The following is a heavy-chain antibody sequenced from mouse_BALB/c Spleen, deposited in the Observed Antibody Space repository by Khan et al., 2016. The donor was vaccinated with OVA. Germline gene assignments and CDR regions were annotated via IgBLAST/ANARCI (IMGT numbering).Heavy chain of an antibody. Sequence: EVKLLESGPGLVKPSQSLSLTCTVTGHSITSDYAWDWIRQFPGNKLEWMGYISYGGSTSYNPSLKSRISITRDTSKNQFFLQLNSVTTEDTATYYCARKNYYGYAMDYWGQGTSVTVSS. V-gene: IGHV3-2*02. CDR1: GHSITSDYA. J-gene: IGHJ4*01. D-gene: IGHD1-1*01. CDR2: ISYGGST. CDR3: ARKNYYGYAMDY.